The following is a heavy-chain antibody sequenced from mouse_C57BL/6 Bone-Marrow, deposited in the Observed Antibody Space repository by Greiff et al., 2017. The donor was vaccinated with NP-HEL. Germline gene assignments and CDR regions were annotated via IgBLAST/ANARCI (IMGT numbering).Heavy chain of an antibody. Sequence: QVQLQQSGAELARPGASVKLSCKASGYTFTSYGISWVKQRTGQGLEWIGEIYPRSGKTYYNEKFKGKATLTADKSSSTAYMELRSLTSEDSAVYFCARLHYYGSSYYAMDYWGQGTSVTVSS. CDR2: IYPRSGKT. V-gene: IGHV1-81*01. CDR3: ARLHYYGSSYYAMDY. D-gene: IGHD1-1*01. J-gene: IGHJ4*01. CDR1: GYTFTSYG.